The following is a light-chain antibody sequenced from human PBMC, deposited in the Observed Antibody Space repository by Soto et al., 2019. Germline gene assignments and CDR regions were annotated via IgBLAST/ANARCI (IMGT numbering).Light chain of an antibody. CDR3: ATWDGGLSGPFV. J-gene: IGLJ1*01. Sequence: QSVLTQPPSASGTPGQRATISCCGSNSNIGSDIVNCYQLLPGAAPEVLINTTNQRPSGVPERFSGSKSGTSASLAISGLQSEDEANYSCATWDGGLSGPFVFGAGTKVTXL. CDR1: NSNIGSDI. V-gene: IGLV1-44*01. CDR2: TTN.